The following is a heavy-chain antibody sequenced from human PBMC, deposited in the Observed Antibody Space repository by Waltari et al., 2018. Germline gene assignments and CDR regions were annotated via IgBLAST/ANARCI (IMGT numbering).Heavy chain of an antibody. CDR1: GFTFSSYS. D-gene: IGHD5-12*01. V-gene: IGHV3-21*01. CDR3: ARDSGGYSGYGMDV. CDR2: ISSSSSYI. Sequence: EVQLVESGGGLVKPGGSLRLSCAASGFTFSSYSMNWVRQAPGKGLEWVSSISSSSSYIYYADSVKGRFTISRDNAKNSLYLQMNSLRAEDTAVYYCARDSGGYSGYGMDVWGQGTTVTVSS. J-gene: IGHJ6*02.